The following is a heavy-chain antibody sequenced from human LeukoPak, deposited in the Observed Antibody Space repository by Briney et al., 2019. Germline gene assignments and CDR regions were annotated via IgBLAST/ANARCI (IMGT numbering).Heavy chain of an antibody. Sequence: GSLRLSCAASGFTFDDYGMSWVRQAPGKVLEWVSFIYSDNTHYSDSVKGRFTISRDNSKNTLYLQMNSLRAEDTAVYYCARRAGAYSHPYDYWGQGTLVTVSS. D-gene: IGHD4/OR15-4a*01. CDR2: IYSDNT. J-gene: IGHJ4*02. CDR3: ARRAGAYSHPYDY. V-gene: IGHV3-53*01. CDR1: GFTFDDYG.